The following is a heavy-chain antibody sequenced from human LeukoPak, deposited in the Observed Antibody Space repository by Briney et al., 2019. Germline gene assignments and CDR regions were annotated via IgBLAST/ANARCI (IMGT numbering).Heavy chain of an antibody. Sequence: GGSLRLSCAASGLTFSSTYMTWVRQAPGKGLEWVSIIYSGGSTYYADSVKGRFTIFRDNSKNTLYLQMNSLRVEDTAVYYCANLPEGDYWGQGTLVTVYS. CDR3: ANLPEGDY. CDR1: GLTFSSTY. CDR2: IYSGGST. J-gene: IGHJ4*02. V-gene: IGHV3-53*01.